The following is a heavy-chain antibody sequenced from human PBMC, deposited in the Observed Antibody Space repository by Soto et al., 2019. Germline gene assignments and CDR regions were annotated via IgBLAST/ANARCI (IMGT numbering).Heavy chain of an antibody. CDR1: GYTFTGYY. D-gene: IGHD2-2*02. Sequence: ASAKVSCKASGYTFTGYYMHWVRQAPGQGLEWMGWINPNSGGTNYAQKFQGWVTMTRDTSISTAYMELSRLRSDDTAVYYCARSYCSSTSCYRYYYMDVWGKGTTVTVSS. V-gene: IGHV1-2*04. CDR3: ARSYCSSTSCYRYYYMDV. J-gene: IGHJ6*03. CDR2: INPNSGGT.